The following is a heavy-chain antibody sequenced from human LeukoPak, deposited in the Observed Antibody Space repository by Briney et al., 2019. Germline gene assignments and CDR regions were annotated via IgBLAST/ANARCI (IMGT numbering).Heavy chain of an antibody. CDR2: ISSSSSYT. CDR1: GFTFSDYY. Sequence: GGSLRLSSAASGFTFSDYYMSWIRQAPGTGLEWVSYISSSSSYTNYADSVKGRFTISRDNAKNSLYLQMNSLRAEDTAVYYCARVRSRGVIIDWGQGTLVTVSS. D-gene: IGHD3-10*01. J-gene: IGHJ4*02. CDR3: ARVRSRGVIID. V-gene: IGHV3-11*06.